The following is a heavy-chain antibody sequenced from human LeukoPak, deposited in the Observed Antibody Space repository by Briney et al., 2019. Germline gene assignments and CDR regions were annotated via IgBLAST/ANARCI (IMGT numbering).Heavy chain of an antibody. CDR3: ARGGYCSSTSCHTDY. V-gene: IGHV3-21*01. J-gene: IGHJ4*02. D-gene: IGHD2-2*01. CDR2: MSSSSSYI. CDR1: GFXFSSYS. Sequence: GGSLRLSCAASGFXFSSYSINWVRQAPGKGLEWVSHMSSSSSYIYYADSVKGRFTISRDNAKNSLYLQMNSLRAEDTAAYYCARGGYCSSTSCHTDYWGQGTLVTVSS.